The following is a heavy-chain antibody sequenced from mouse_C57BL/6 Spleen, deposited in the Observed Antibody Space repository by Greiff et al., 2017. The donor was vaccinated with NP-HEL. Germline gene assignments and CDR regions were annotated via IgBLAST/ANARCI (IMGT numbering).Heavy chain of an antibody. V-gene: IGHV1-54*01. CDR3: ARSDDGYYGGYYLDY. J-gene: IGHJ2*01. D-gene: IGHD2-3*01. CDR1: GYAFTNYL. Sequence: VQLQQSGAELVRPGTSVKVSCKASGYAFTNYLIEWVKQRPGQGLEWIGVINPGSGGTNYNEKFKGKATLTADKSSSTAYMQLSSLTSEDSAVYVCARSDDGYYGGYYLDYWGQGTTLTVSS. CDR2: INPGSGGT.